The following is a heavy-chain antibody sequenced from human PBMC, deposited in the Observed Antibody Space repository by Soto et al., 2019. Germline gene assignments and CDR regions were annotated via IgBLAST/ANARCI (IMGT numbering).Heavy chain of an antibody. J-gene: IGHJ3*02. Sequence: ASVKVSCKASGYTFTGYYMHWVRQAPGQGLEWMGWINPNSGGTNYAQKFQGWVTMTRDTSISTAYMELSRLRSDDTAVYYCARGLSGWTQDAFDIWGQGTMVTVSS. CDR1: GYTFTGYY. D-gene: IGHD3-22*01. CDR2: INPNSGGT. V-gene: IGHV1-2*04. CDR3: ARGLSGWTQDAFDI.